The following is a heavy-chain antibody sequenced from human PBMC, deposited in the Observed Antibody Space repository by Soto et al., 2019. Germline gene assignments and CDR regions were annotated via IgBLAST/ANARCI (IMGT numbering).Heavy chain of an antibody. D-gene: IGHD3-10*01. CDR3: AREYYGSGSSPFFDY. V-gene: IGHV3-30-3*01. Sequence: GGSLRLSCAASGFTFSSYAMHWVRQAPGKGLEWVAVISYDGSNKYYADSVKGRFTISRDNSKNTLYLQMNSLRAEDTAVYYCAREYYGSGSSPFFDYWGQGTLVTVSS. CDR2: ISYDGSNK. CDR1: GFTFSSYA. J-gene: IGHJ4*02.